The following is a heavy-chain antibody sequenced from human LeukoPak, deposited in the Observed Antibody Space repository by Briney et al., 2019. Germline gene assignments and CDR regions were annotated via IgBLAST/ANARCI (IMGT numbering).Heavy chain of an antibody. Sequence: SRAGSGFALSAFEMNWVRGAPGKGLEWRSVISRGGFEIHYAASVEGRFTITRDDAKNTLYFQMTSLRDEDTAAYYCAKGGSQGDCSFGTCYGDYWGQGTLVTVSS. CDR2: ISRGGFEI. CDR3: AKGGSQGDCSFGTCYGDY. CDR1: GFALSAFE. V-gene: IGHV3-48*03. D-gene: IGHD2-15*01. J-gene: IGHJ4*02.